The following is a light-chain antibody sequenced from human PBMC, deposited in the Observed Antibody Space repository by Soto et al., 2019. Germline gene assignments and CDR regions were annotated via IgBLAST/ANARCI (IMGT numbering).Light chain of an antibody. V-gene: IGKV3-20*01. Sequence: EIVLTQSPGTLSLSPGERATLSCRASQSVNTIYFAWYQQKPGQAPRLLIYSTSNRATGIPDRFSGSGSGTAFTLTISRLEAEDFAVYYCQQYDTSPRTFGQGPKVEIK. CDR2: STS. CDR1: QSVNTIY. J-gene: IGKJ1*01. CDR3: QQYDTSPRT.